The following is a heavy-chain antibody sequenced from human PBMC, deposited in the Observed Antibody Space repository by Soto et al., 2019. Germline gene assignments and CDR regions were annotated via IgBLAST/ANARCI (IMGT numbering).Heavy chain of an antibody. CDR2: INHSGST. V-gene: IGHV4-34*01. J-gene: IGHJ4*02. D-gene: IGHD5-12*01. CDR1: GGSFSGYY. Sequence: QVQLQQWGAGLLKPSETLSLTCAVYGGSFSGYYWSWIRQPPGKGLEWIGEINHSGSTNYNPSLKPRVTISVHTYKNQFSLKPSSVTAADPAVYYCARGSRRWLQFVLLSYFDYWGQETLVTVSS. CDR3: ARGSRRWLQFVLLSYFDY.